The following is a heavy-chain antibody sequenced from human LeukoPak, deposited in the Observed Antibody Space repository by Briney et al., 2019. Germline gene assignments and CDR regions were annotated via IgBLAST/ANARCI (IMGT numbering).Heavy chain of an antibody. Sequence: GGSLRLSCAASGFTFNTYSMNWVRQAPGKGLVWVSRINSDGSSTSYADSVKGRFTISRDNAKNTLYLQMNSLRAEDTAVYYCARDLHILTGAEYFQHWGQGTLVTVSS. D-gene: IGHD3-9*01. CDR1: GFTFNTYS. CDR3: ARDLHILTGAEYFQH. J-gene: IGHJ1*01. V-gene: IGHV3-74*01. CDR2: INSDGSST.